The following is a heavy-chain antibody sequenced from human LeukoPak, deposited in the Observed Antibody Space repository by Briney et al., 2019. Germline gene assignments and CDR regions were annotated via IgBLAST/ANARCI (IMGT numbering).Heavy chain of an antibody. Sequence: GGSLRLSCAASGFTFSGYAMSWVRHAPGQGQEWVSAISDSGGSTYYADSVKGRFTISRDNSKNTLYLQMNSLRAEDTAVYYCAKGRSSGPHSSSWPEQYWGQGTLVTVSS. V-gene: IGHV3-23*01. CDR1: GFTFSGYA. D-gene: IGHD6-13*01. J-gene: IGHJ4*02. CDR2: ISDSGGST. CDR3: AKGRSSGPHSSSWPEQY.